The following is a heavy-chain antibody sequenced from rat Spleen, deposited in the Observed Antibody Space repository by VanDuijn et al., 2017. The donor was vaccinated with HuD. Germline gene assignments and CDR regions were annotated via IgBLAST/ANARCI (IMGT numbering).Heavy chain of an antibody. CDR1: GFSLTSYH. D-gene: IGHD1-7*01. CDR3: ARDPHTDY. CDR2: IWTGGGT. V-gene: IGHV2-43*01. Sequence: QVQLKESGPGLVQPSQTLSLTCTVSGFSLTSYHVSWVRQPPGKGLEWMGIIWTGGGTAYNSLFESRLSISRDTSKSQVFLKMNSLQTEDTATYYCARDPHTDYWGQGVMVTVSS. J-gene: IGHJ2*01.